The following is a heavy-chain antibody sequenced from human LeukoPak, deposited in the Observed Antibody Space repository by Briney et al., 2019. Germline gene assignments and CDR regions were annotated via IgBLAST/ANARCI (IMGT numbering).Heavy chain of an antibody. V-gene: IGHV4-59*01. J-gene: IGHJ4*02. CDR1: GGSISSYY. D-gene: IGHD5-12*01. CDR3: ARGGGYASPIGY. CDR2: IYHSGST. Sequence: PSETLSLTCTVSGGSISSYYWSWIRQPPGKGLEWIGYIYHSGSTNYNPSLKSRVTISVDTSKNQFSLKLSSVTAADTAVYYCARGGGYASPIGYWGQGALVTVSS.